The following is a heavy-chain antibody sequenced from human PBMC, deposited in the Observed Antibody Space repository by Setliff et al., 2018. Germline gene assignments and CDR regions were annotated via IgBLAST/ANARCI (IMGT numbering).Heavy chain of an antibody. Sequence: GASVKVSCKTSVYALTDSVVSWVRQAPGQGLEWVGWISGYSGNTYYAQRHQGRVTLTTDTSTNTAYLDLRSLRPDDTAVYYCGRLVRFCTRTACQTVAGDESLGQGTRVTVSS. J-gene: IGHJ5*01. D-gene: IGHD2-8*01. V-gene: IGHV1-18*01. CDR1: VYALTDSV. CDR2: ISGYSGNT. CDR3: GRLVRFCTRTACQTVAGDES.